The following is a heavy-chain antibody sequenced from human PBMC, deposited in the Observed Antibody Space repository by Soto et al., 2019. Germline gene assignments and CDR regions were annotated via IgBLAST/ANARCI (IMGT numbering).Heavy chain of an antibody. CDR3: ASGASSNWPDF. CDR2: INANSGGT. CDR1: GYTFTDYY. V-gene: IGHV1-2*02. Sequence: ASVKVSCKASGYTFTDYYMHWVRQAPGQGLEWMGWINANSGGTNYPQKFQGRVALTRDTSISTVYMELSSLRSDDTAVYYCASGASSNWPDFWGRGTLVTVSS. D-gene: IGHD6-13*01. J-gene: IGHJ4*02.